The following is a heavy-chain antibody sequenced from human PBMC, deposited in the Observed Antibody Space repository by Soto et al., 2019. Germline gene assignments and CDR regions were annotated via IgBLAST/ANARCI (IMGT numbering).Heavy chain of an antibody. CDR1: GGSFSGHY. Sequence: SETLSLTCAVYGGSFSGHYWSWIRQPPGKGLEWIGEINHSGSTNSNPSLKSRVTISVDRSKNQFSLKLSPVTAADTAVYYCARGISMIVEAQRDAPDKYYFDSWGQGTQVTVSS. CDR2: INHSGST. D-gene: IGHD3-22*01. J-gene: IGHJ4*02. CDR3: ARGISMIVEAQRDAPDKYYFDS. V-gene: IGHV4-34*01.